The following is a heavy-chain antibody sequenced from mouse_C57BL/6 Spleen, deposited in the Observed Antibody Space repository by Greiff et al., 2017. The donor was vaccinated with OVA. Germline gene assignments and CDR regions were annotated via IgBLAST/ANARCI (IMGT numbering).Heavy chain of an antibody. D-gene: IGHD1-1*02. Sequence: VQLKQSGAELARPGASVKLSCKASGYTFTSYGISWVKQRTGQGLEWIGEIYPKSGNTYYNEKFKGKATLTADKSSSTAYMELSRLTSEDSAVYVCARGGSYDYAMDDWGQGTSVTVSS. J-gene: IGHJ4*01. CDR2: IYPKSGNT. CDR3: ARGGSYDYAMDD. V-gene: IGHV1-81*01. CDR1: GYTFTSYG.